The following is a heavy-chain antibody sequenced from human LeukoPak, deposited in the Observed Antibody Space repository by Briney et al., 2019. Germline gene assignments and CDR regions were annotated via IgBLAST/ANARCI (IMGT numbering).Heavy chain of an antibody. CDR2: ISSSGSTI. D-gene: IGHD3-22*01. V-gene: IGHV3-11*01. Sequence: GGSLRLSCAASGFTFSDYYMSWIRQAPGKGLEWVSYISSSGSTIYYADSVKGRFTISRDNAKNSLYLQMNSLRAEDTAAYYCARDLRYYYDSSAKGSDYWGQGTLVTVSS. CDR1: GFTFSDYY. J-gene: IGHJ4*02. CDR3: ARDLRYYYDSSAKGSDY.